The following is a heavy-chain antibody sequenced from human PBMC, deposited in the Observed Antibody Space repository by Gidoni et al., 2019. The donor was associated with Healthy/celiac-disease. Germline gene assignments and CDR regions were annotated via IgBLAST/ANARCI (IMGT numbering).Heavy chain of an antibody. CDR1: GYTFTSYG. CDR2: ISAYNGNT. J-gene: IGHJ1*01. V-gene: IGHV1-18*01. D-gene: IGHD3-22*01. Sequence: QVQLVQSGAKVKKTGASVKVSCKASGYTFTSYGISWVRQAPGQGLEWMGWISAYNGNTNYAQKLQGRVTMTTDTSTSTAYMELRSLRSDDTAVYYCARDDSSGYYPEYFQHWGQGTLVTVSS. CDR3: ARDDSSGYYPEYFQH.